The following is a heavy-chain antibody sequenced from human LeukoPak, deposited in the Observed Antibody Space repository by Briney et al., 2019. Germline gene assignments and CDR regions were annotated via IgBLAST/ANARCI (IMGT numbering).Heavy chain of an antibody. CDR3: ARQYYYGSGGVWFDP. CDR1: GGSISSYY. CDR2: IYSSGRT. V-gene: IGHV4-59*01. J-gene: IGHJ5*02. Sequence: PSETLSLTRTVSGGSISSYYWSWIRQPPGKGLGGIGDIYSSGRTNYNPSLKSRVPISVDTSKNQFSLKLSSVTAADTAVYYCARQYYYGSGGVWFDPWGQGTLVTVSS. D-gene: IGHD3-10*01.